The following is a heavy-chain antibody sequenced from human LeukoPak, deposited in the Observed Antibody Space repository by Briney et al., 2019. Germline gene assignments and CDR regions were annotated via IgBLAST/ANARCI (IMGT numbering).Heavy chain of an antibody. CDR3: AKGEASGWYYFDY. V-gene: IGHV3-23*01. CDR2: ISGSGGST. D-gene: IGHD6-19*01. Sequence: GGSLRLSCAASGFTFSSYAMSWVRHAPGKGLEWVSAISGSGGSTYYADSVKGRFTISRDNSKNTLYLQMNSLRAEDTAVYYCAKGEASGWYYFDYWGQGTLVTVSS. J-gene: IGHJ4*02. CDR1: GFTFSSYA.